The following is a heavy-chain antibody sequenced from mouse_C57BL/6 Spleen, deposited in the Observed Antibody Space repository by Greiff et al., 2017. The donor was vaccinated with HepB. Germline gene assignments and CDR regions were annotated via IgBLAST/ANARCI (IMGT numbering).Heavy chain of an antibody. J-gene: IGHJ4*01. V-gene: IGHV1-53*01. CDR1: GYTFTSYW. CDR2: INPSNGGT. Sequence: QVQLQQPGTELVKPGASVKLSCKASGYTFTSYWMHWVKQRPGQGLEWIGNINPSNGGTNYNEKFKSKATLTVAKSSSTAYMQLSSLTSEDSAVYYCARGGPWGYYAMDYWGQGTSVTVSS. CDR3: ARGGPWGYYAMDY. D-gene: IGHD3-3*01.